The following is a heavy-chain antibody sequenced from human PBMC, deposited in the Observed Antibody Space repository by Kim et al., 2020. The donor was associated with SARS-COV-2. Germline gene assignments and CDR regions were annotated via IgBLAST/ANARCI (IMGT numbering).Heavy chain of an antibody. J-gene: IGHJ4*02. D-gene: IGHD5-18*01. V-gene: IGHV7-4-1*02. Sequence: AQGFTGRFVFSLDTSVSTAYLQISSLKTEDTAVYYCARDGYTFGYGTYDYWGQGTLVTVSS. CDR3: ARDGYTFGYGTYDY.